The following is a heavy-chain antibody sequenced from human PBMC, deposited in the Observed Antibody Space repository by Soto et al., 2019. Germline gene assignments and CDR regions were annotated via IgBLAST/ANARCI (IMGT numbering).Heavy chain of an antibody. D-gene: IGHD3-22*01. V-gene: IGHV3-30*18. CDR2: ISKDGGTK. CDR3: AKETHSSGYGSYFDY. Sequence: QVQLVESGGGVVQPGRSLRLSCAASGFTFGSYGMHWVRQAPGKGLEWVAVISKDGGTKYDADSVKGRFTISRDNSKNTLYLQMNSLRAEDTAVYYCAKETHSSGYGSYFDYWGQGTLVTVSS. J-gene: IGHJ4*02. CDR1: GFTFGSYG.